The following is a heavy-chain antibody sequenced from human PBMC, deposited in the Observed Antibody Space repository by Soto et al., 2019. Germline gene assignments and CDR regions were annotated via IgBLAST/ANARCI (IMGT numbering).Heavy chain of an antibody. CDR3: ARDTPRGYSYGSFDY. CDR2: IYYSGIT. V-gene: IGHV4-31*03. Sequence: TLSLTCTVSGGSISSGGYYWSWIRQHPGKGLEWIGYIYYSGITYYNPSLKSRVTISVDTSKNQFSLKLSSVTAADTAVYYCARDTPRGYSYGSFDYWGQGTLVTVSS. D-gene: IGHD5-18*01. CDR1: GGSISSGGYY. J-gene: IGHJ4*02.